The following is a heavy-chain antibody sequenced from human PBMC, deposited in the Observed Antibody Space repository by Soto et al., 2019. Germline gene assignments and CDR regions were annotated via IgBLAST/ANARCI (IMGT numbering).Heavy chain of an antibody. CDR2: FYSGGDT. V-gene: IGHV3-53*01. Sequence: ESGGGLIQPGGSLRLSCAASGFTVSSSYMNWVRQAPGKGLEWVSVFYSGGDTSYADSVKGRFTISRDNSKNTVYLQMNSLRVEDTGVYYCARDRAVTSLFSSFDPWGQGTLVTVSS. D-gene: IGHD4-4*01. CDR1: GFTVSSSY. J-gene: IGHJ5*02. CDR3: ARDRAVTSLFSSFDP.